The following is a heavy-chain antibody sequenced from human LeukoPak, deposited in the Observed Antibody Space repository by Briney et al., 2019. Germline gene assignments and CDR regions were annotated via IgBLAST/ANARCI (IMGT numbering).Heavy chain of an antibody. CDR2: LNPNSGDT. D-gene: IGHD6-19*01. Sequence: ASVKVSCEASGYTLSDYYIYWVRQAPGQGLEWLGWLNPNSGDTNYAQKFQGRVTMTRDTSITTVYMELSRLRSDDTAVYFCASGWSITGWYNNWFDPWGQGTLVTVSS. CDR1: GYTLSDYY. V-gene: IGHV1-2*02. CDR3: ASGWSITGWYNNWFDP. J-gene: IGHJ5*02.